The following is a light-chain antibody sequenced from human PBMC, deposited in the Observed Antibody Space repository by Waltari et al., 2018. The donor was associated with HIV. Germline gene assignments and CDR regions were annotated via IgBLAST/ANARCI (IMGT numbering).Light chain of an antibody. J-gene: IGLJ2*01. Sequence: QSVLTQPPAGSGDPGPSVTSSCTGSRPNSGDGYDVNWYRQLPGTAPKLLIYGNNNRPSGVPDRFACSKSGTSASLAITGLQAEDEADYYCHSYDSSLSGVVFGGGTKLTVL. CDR2: GNN. V-gene: IGLV1-40*01. CDR1: RPNSGDGYD. CDR3: HSYDSSLSGVV.